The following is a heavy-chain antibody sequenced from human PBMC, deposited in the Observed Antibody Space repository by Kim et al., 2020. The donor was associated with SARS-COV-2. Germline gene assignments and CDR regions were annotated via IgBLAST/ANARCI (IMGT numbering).Heavy chain of an antibody. J-gene: IGHJ4*02. Sequence: SETLSLTCTVSGGSISSYYWSWIRQPPGKGLEWIGYIYYSGSTNYNPSLKSRVTISVDTSKNQFSLKLSSVTAADTAVYYCARMMSSSWLFDYWGQGTLVTVSS. CDR3: ARMMSSSWLFDY. V-gene: IGHV4-59*13. CDR1: GGSISSYY. CDR2: IYYSGST. D-gene: IGHD6-13*01.